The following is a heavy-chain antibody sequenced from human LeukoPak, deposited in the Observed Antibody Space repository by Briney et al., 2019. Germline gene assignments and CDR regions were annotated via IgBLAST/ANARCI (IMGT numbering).Heavy chain of an antibody. D-gene: IGHD3-3*01. CDR1: GGSIRSSYYY. V-gene: IGHV4-39*02. CDR3: ARDRIRSDFWSGYRTSTTPTYYGMDV. CDR2: IYDSGST. Sequence: SETLSLTCTVSGGSIRSSYYYWGWIRQPPGKGLEWIGSIYDSGSTYYNPSLKSRVTISVDTSKNQFSLKLNSVTAADTAVYYCARDRIRSDFWSGYRTSTTPTYYGMDVWGQGTTVTVSS. J-gene: IGHJ6*02.